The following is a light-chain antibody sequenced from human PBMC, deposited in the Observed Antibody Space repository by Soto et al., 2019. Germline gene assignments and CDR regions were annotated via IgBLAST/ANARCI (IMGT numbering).Light chain of an antibody. V-gene: IGKV3D-20*02. J-gene: IGKJ4*01. Sequence: EIVLTQSPGTLSLSPGERATLSCRASQSVASSHLAWYRQKPGQTPRLLIYDASNRATGIAPRFRGSGSGTDCGRSICSGEPEDCELCYRPHRGKWASLGGGTK. CDR3: PHRGKWAS. CDR2: DAS. CDR1: QSVASSH.